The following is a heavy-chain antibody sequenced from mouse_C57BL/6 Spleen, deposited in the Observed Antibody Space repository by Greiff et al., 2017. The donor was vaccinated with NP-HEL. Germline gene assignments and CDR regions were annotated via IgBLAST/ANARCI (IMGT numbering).Heavy chain of an antibody. J-gene: IGHJ4*01. V-gene: IGHV5-4*03. CDR3: ARVLYGSSFGGAMDY. D-gene: IGHD1-1*01. CDR2: ISDGGSYT. Sequence: EVKLVESGGGLVKPGGSLKLSCAASGFTFSSYAMSWVRQTPEKRLEWVATISDGGSYTYYPDNVKGRFTISRDNAKNNLYLQMSHLKSEDTAMYYRARVLYGSSFGGAMDYWGQGTSVTVSS. CDR1: GFTFSSYA.